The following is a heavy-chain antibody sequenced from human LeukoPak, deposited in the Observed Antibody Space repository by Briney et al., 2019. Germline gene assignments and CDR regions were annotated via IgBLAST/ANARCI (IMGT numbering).Heavy chain of an antibody. V-gene: IGHV3-48*03. D-gene: IGHD6-19*01. CDR2: ISSSGSTI. CDR1: GFTFSSYE. CDR3: ARDHRIAVAGTRYPYFDY. J-gene: IGHJ4*02. Sequence: GGSLRLSCAASGFTFSSYEMNWVRQAPGKGLEWVSYISSSGSTIYYADSVKGRFTISRDNAKNSLYLQMNSLRAEDTAVYYCARDHRIAVAGTRYPYFDYWGQGTLVTVSS.